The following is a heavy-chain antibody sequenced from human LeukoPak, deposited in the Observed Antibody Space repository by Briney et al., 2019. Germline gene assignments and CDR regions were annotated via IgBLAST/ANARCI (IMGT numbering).Heavy chain of an antibody. CDR2: INAGTGNT. D-gene: IGHD3-10*01. V-gene: IGHV1-3*03. CDR1: GYIFISYA. CDR3: ARGQYYYASGSSFLKRGVSAFDI. Sequence: GASVKVSCKASGYIFISYAMHWVRQAPGQGLEWMGSINAGTGNTKYSQEFQGRVTITRDTSASTAYMELSSLRSEDMAVYYCARGQYYYASGSSFLKRGVSAFDIWGQGTMVTVSS. J-gene: IGHJ3*02.